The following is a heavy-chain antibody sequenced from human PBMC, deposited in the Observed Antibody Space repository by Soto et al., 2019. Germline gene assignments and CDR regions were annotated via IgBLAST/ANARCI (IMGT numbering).Heavy chain of an antibody. J-gene: IGHJ4*02. CDR1: GFTFSTSW. Sequence: EVQLVESGGDLVQPGGSLRLSCVASGFTFSTSWMYWVRQTPGKGLVWISQINTDGSRTTYVDSVKGRFTISRDNAMNMLFLQMHRLRAEATSLYSRARTVNAPRGFDYWGQGTLVTVS. CDR2: INTDGSRT. V-gene: IGHV3-74*01. CDR3: ARTVNAPRGFDY. D-gene: IGHD1-1*01.